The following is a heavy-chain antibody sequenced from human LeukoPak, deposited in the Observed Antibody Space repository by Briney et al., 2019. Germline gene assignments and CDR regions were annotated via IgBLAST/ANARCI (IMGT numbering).Heavy chain of an antibody. J-gene: IGHJ4*02. CDR3: ARHRSGDCFDY. CDR2: INHSGST. CDR1: GGSFSGYY. V-gene: IGHV4-34*01. Sequence: SETLSLTCAVYGGSFSGYYWSWIRQPPGKGLEWIGEINHSGSTNYNPSLKSRVTISVDTSKNQFSLKLSSVTAADTAVYYCARHRSGDCFDYWGQGTLVTVSS. D-gene: IGHD1-26*01.